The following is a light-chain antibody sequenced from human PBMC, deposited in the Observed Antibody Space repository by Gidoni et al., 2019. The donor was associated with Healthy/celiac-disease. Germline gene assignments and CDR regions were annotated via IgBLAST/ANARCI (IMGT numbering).Light chain of an antibody. CDR1: QSVSSSY. CDR2: GAS. V-gene: IGKV3-20*01. J-gene: IGKJ1*01. Sequence: EFVLPPSPGTLSLSPGERATLSCRASQSVSSSYLAWYQKKPGQAPRLLIYGASSRATGIPDRLSGSGSGTDFTLTISRLEPEDFAVYYCQQYGSSLTWTFGQGTKVEIK. CDR3: QQYGSSLTWT.